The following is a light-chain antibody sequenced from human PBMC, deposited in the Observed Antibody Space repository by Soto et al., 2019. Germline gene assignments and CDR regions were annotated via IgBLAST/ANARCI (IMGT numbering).Light chain of an antibody. CDR1: QSISYW. CDR2: AAS. J-gene: IGKJ1*01. Sequence: DIQMTQSPSTLSASVGDRVTITCRASQSISYWLAWYQQKPGNAPKLLIYAASSLESGVPSRFSGSGSGTEFTLTISSLQPDGSASYYCQQYNSYSKTFGQGTKVDIK. CDR3: QQYNSYSKT. V-gene: IGKV1-5*01.